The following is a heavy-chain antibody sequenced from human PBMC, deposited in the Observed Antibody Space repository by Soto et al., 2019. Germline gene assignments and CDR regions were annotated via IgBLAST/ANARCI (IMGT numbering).Heavy chain of an antibody. J-gene: IGHJ4*02. CDR3: ARACSGGSCSEGGDY. CDR2: IYYSGST. Sequence: SETLSLTYTVSGASISSGDYYWSWIRQPPGKGLEWIGYIYYSGSTYYNPSLKSRVTISVDTSKNQFSLKLSSVTAADTAVYYCARACSGGSCSEGGDYWGQGTLVTVSS. V-gene: IGHV4-30-4*01. CDR1: GASISSGDYY. D-gene: IGHD2-15*01.